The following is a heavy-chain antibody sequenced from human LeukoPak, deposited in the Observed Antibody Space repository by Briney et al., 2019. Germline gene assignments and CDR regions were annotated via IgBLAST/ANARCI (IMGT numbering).Heavy chain of an antibody. CDR1: GFTFSNYG. CDR3: ARLQSDIPRWAFDP. D-gene: IGHD4-23*01. CDR2: ISYDGSYA. V-gene: IGHV3-30*04. Sequence: GGSLRLSCVASGFTFSNYGMHWVRQAPGKGPEWVAFISYDGSYAHYPDSVKGRFTISRDNSKNTIYLQMNSLGSDDAAVFYCARLQSDIPRWAFDPWGQGTLVTVSS. J-gene: IGHJ5*02.